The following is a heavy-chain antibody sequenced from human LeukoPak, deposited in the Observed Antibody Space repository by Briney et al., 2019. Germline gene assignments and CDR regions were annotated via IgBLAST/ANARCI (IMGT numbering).Heavy chain of an antibody. Sequence: ASVKVSCKASGYTFTSYDINWVRQATGQGLVWMGWMNPNSGSTGYAQKFQGRVTITRNTSISTAYMELSGLRSEDTAVYYCARGRSTGYPYYFEYWGQGTLVTVSS. CDR2: MNPNSGST. CDR3: ARGRSTGYPYYFEY. V-gene: IGHV1-8*03. J-gene: IGHJ4*02. D-gene: IGHD5-12*01. CDR1: GYTFTSYD.